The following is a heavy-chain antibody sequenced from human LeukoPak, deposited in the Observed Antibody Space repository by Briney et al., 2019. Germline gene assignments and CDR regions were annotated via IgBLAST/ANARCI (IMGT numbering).Heavy chain of an antibody. CDR2: ISWNSGSI. J-gene: IGHJ4*02. CDR3: AKDSCGGDCYLRN. D-gene: IGHD2-21*02. Sequence: GGSLRLSCAASGFTFDDYAMHWVRQAPGKGLEWVSGISWNSGSIGYADSVKGRFTISRDNAKNSLYLQMNSLRAEDTALYYCAKDSCGGDCYLRNWGQGTLVTVSS. V-gene: IGHV3-9*01. CDR1: GFTFDDYA.